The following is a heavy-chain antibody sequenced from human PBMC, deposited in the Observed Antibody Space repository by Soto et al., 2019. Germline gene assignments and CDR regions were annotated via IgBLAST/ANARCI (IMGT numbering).Heavy chain of an antibody. D-gene: IGHD4-17*01. CDR1: GASISGSKW. CDR3: ARDPVSTAGGFDY. V-gene: IGHV4-4*02. Sequence: SETLSLTCAVSGASISGSKWWTWVRQSPGKGLEWIGEISPSGNSNYNPSLKSRVTISVDKSRNHFSLKLSSVTAADTAVYYCARDPVSTAGGFDYWGQGTLVTVSS. CDR2: ISPSGNS. J-gene: IGHJ4*02.